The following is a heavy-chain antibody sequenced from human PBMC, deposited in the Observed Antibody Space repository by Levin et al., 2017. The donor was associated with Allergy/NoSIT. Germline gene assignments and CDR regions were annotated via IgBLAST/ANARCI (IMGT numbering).Heavy chain of an antibody. J-gene: IGHJ4*02. V-gene: IGHV3-21*06. CDR3: AGGGSGWPFDS. CDR1: GFSFSGYN. Sequence: GGSLRLSCADSGFSFSGYNMNWVRQAPGKGLEWVSSISSNSLYIYYADSLKGRFTISRDNANNLLYLQMNNLRPEDTAVYYCAGGGSGWPFDSWGQGTLVTVSS. D-gene: IGHD6-19*01. CDR2: ISSNSLYI.